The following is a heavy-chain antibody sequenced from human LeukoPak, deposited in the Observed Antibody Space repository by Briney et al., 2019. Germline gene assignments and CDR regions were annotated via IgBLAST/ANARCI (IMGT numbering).Heavy chain of an antibody. D-gene: IGHD2-2*01. Sequence: PGGSLRLSCAASGFTFDDYGMSWVRQAPGKGLEWVSGINWNGGSTGYADSVKGRFTISRDNAKNSLYLQMNSLRAEDTALYYCARNIVVVPAANNWFDPWGQGTLVPVSS. CDR3: ARNIVVVPAANNWFDP. CDR2: INWNGGST. J-gene: IGHJ5*02. CDR1: GFTFDDYG. V-gene: IGHV3-20*04.